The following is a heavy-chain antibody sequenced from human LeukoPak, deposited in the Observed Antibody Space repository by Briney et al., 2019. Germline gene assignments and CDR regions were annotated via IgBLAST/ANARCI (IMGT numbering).Heavy chain of an antibody. D-gene: IGHD3-3*01. Sequence: ASVKVSCKASGGTFSSYAINWVRQAPGQGLEWMGGIIPIFGTANYAQKFQGRVTITADESTSTAYMELSSLRSEDTAVYYCARVPLRPTIFGVDTGLDAFDIWGQGTMVTVSS. CDR1: GGTFSSYA. CDR2: IIPIFGTA. J-gene: IGHJ3*02. V-gene: IGHV1-69*13. CDR3: ARVPLRPTIFGVDTGLDAFDI.